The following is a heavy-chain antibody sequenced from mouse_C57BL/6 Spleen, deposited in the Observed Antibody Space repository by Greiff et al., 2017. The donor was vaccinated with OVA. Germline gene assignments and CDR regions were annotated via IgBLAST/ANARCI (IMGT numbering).Heavy chain of an antibody. V-gene: IGHV1-52*01. Sequence: VKLQESGAELVRPGSSVKLSCKASGYTFTSYWMHWVKQRPIQGLEWIGNIDPSDSETHYNQKFKDKATLTVDKSSSTAYMQLSSLTSEDSAVYYCARDGIYAMDYWGQGTSVTVSS. J-gene: IGHJ4*01. CDR3: ARDGIYAMDY. CDR1: GYTFTSYW. CDR2: IDPSDSET. D-gene: IGHD2-1*01.